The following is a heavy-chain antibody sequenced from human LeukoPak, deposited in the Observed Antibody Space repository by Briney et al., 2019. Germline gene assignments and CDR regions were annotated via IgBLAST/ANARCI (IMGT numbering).Heavy chain of an antibody. Sequence: GGSLRLSCAASGFTFDNYAMHWVRLAPGKGLEWVSLISGDGSDTNYADSVKGRFTISRDNSENSLYLQMNSLGTEDTALYYCAKSDPNLRYFDYWGQGTLVTVSS. J-gene: IGHJ4*02. CDR2: ISGDGSDT. V-gene: IGHV3-43*02. CDR3: AKSDPNLRYFDY. D-gene: IGHD4/OR15-4a*01. CDR1: GFTFDNYA.